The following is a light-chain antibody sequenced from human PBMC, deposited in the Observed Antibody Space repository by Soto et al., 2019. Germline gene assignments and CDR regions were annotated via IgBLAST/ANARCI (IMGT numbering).Light chain of an antibody. V-gene: IGKV3-15*01. CDR3: QQYNNWPKT. CDR1: QGARSN. J-gene: IGKJ1*01. CDR2: GAS. Sequence: EIIMTQSPATLSVSPGERVTLSCRASQGARSNLAWYQQKPGQAPRLLIYGASTRATGIPARFSGSGSGTEFTLTISSLQSEDFAVYYCQQYNNWPKTFGQGTKVDIK.